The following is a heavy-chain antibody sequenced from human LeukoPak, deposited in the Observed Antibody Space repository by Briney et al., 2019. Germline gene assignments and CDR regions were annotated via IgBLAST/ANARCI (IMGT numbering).Heavy chain of an antibody. CDR3: ARHTSAAGTGY. D-gene: IGHD6-13*01. CDR2: IYYSGST. V-gene: IGHV4-39*01. J-gene: IGHJ4*02. Sequence: SETLSLTCTVSGGSISSSSYYWGWIRQPPGKGLEWIGSIYYSGSTYYTPSLKSRVTISVDTSKNQFSLKLSSVTAADTAVYYCARHTSAAGTGYWGQGTLVTVSS. CDR1: GGSISSSSYY.